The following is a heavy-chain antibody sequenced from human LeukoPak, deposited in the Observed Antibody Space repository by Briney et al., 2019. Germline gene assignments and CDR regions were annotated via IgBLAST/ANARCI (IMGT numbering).Heavy chain of an antibody. V-gene: IGHV4-59*08. CDR2: IYYSGST. J-gene: IGHJ6*02. CDR3: ARLLGYSYGFYYYGMDV. Sequence: SETLSLTCTVSGGSISSYYWSWIRQPPGKGLEWIGYIYYSGSTNYNPSLKSRVTISVGTSKNQFSLKLSSVTAADTAVYYCARLLGYSYGFYYYGMDVWGQGTTVTVSS. D-gene: IGHD5-18*01. CDR1: GGSISSYY.